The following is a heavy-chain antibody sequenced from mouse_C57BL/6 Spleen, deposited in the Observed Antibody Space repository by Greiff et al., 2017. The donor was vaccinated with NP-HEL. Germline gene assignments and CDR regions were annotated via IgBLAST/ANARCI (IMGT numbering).Heavy chain of an antibody. Sequence: EVQLQQSGAELVRPGASVKLSCTASGFNIKDDYMHWVKQRPEQGLEGIGWIDPENGDTEYASKFQGKATITADTSSNTAYLQLSSLTSEDTAVYYCTAAYGYDYAMDYWGQGTSVTVSS. CDR1: GFNIKDDY. J-gene: IGHJ4*01. CDR3: TAAYGYDYAMDY. CDR2: IDPENGDT. V-gene: IGHV14-4*01. D-gene: IGHD2-2*01.